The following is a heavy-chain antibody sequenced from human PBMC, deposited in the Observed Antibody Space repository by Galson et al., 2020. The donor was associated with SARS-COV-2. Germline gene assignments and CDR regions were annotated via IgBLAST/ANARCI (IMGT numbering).Heavy chain of an antibody. J-gene: IGHJ4*01. V-gene: IGHV3-23*01. CDR2: ISGSDGGT. CDR1: GFTFSSYA. Sequence: GGSLRLSCAASGFTFSSYAMSWVRQAPGKGLEWVSSISGSDGGTYYSDSVKGRFTISRDKSKNTLYLQMNSLRAEDTAVYYCAKQTYIAVAGGGFDYWGHGTLVTVSS. D-gene: IGHD6-19*01. CDR3: AKQTYIAVAGGGFDY.